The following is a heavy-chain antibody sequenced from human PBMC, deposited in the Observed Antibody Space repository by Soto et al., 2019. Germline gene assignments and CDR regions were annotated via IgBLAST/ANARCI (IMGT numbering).Heavy chain of an antibody. CDR1: GGSISSGDYY. D-gene: IGHD3-10*01. CDR3: ARETYYYGSGSYRSPNYFDY. CDR2: IYYSGST. Sequence: SETLSLTCTVSGGSISSGDYYWSWIRQPPGKGLEWIGYIYYSGSTYYNPSLKSRVTISVDTSKNQFSLKLSSVTAADTAVYYCARETYYYGSGSYRSPNYFDYWGQGTLVTVSS. V-gene: IGHV4-30-4*01. J-gene: IGHJ4*02.